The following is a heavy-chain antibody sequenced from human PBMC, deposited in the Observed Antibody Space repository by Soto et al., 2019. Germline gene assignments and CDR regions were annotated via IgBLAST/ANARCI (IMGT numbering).Heavy chain of an antibody. V-gene: IGHV3-21*01. Sequence: PGGSLRLSCAASGFTFSSYDMNWVRQAPGKGLEWVSSISSGSSYIYYADSVKGRFTISRDNAKNSLYLQMNSLRAEDTAEYYCARDLRAGYTGSYYGYCCWGQGTLVTVSS. CDR1: GFTFSSYD. J-gene: IGHJ4*02. CDR3: ARDLRAGYTGSYYGYCC. CDR2: ISSGSSYI. D-gene: IGHD1-26*01.